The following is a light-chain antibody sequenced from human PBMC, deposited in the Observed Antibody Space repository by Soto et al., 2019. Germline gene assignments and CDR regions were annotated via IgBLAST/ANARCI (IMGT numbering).Light chain of an antibody. J-gene: IGKJ3*01. CDR1: QSVSSSY. CDR3: QQYGSSPPT. V-gene: IGKV3-20*01. CDR2: GAS. Sequence: EIGLTQSPGTLSLSPGERATLSCRASQSVSSSYLAWYQQKPGQAPRLLIYGASSRATGIPDRFSGSGSGTDFTLTISRLEPEDFAVYYCQQYGSSPPTFGPGTKVDIK.